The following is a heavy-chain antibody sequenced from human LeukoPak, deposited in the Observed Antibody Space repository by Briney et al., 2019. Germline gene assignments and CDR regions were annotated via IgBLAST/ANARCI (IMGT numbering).Heavy chain of an antibody. CDR1: GFTFSSYW. CDR2: IKPDGSEK. CDR3: AKDVGKWESLHFFDY. J-gene: IGHJ4*02. D-gene: IGHD1-26*01. Sequence: PGGSLRLSCAASGFTFSSYWMSWVRQAPGKGLEWVANIKPDGSEKKYVDSVKGRFTISRDNAKNSLCLQMNSLRAEDTAVYYCAKDVGKWESLHFFDYWGQGTLVTVSS. V-gene: IGHV3-7*03.